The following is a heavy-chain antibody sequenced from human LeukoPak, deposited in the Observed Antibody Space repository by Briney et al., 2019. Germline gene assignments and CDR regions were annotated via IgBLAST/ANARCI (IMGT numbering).Heavy chain of an antibody. D-gene: IGHD1-14*01. CDR3: ARDEGSTYNQLDY. CDR1: AYTFDNCY. V-gene: IGHV1-2*02. CDR2: INGNDGST. J-gene: IGHJ4*02. Sequence: ASVTVSFTSSAYTFDNCYIHWVRQAPGQGQGWMGWINGNDGSTNYAQKFQGRVTMTRVTAISTVYMDLSGLRPDDTATYYCARDEGSTYNQLDYWGQGTLVTVSS.